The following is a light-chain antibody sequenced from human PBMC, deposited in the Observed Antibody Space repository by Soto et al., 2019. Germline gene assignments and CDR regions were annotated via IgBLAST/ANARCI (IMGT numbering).Light chain of an antibody. V-gene: IGKV3-20*01. Sequence: EILLTQSPGTLSLSPGERATLSCRASQSVSSSYLAWYQQKPGQAPRLLIYGASSRATGIPDRFSGSGSGTDFTLTISRLEPEDFAVYYCQKYGSSPVITFGPGTKVDIK. J-gene: IGKJ3*01. CDR2: GAS. CDR3: QKYGSSPVIT. CDR1: QSVSSSY.